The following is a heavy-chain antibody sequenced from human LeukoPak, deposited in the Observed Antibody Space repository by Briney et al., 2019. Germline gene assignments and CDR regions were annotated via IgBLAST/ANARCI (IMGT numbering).Heavy chain of an antibody. V-gene: IGHV3-7*01. J-gene: IGHJ4*02. CDR1: GFTFSSYW. CDR3: VRQIGGAGRF. Sequence: PGGSLRLSCAASGFTFSSYWMTWVRQAPGKGLEWVANINQDGSEIYYVDSVKGRFTISRDNAKNSLYLQMNSLRAEDTAVYYCVRQIGGAGRFWGQGTLVTVSS. CDR2: INQDGSEI. D-gene: IGHD4/OR15-4a*01.